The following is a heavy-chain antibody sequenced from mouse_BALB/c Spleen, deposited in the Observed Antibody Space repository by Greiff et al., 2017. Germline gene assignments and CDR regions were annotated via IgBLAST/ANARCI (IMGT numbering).Heavy chain of an antibody. CDR2: INPSTGYT. CDR1: GYTFTSYW. J-gene: IGHJ3*01. CDR3: ANYYGSSYGFAY. D-gene: IGHD1-1*01. Sequence: VQLQQSGAELAKPGASVKMSCKASGYTFTSYWMHWVKQRPGQGLDWIGYINPSTGYTEYNQKFKDKATLTADKSSSTAYMQLSSLTSEDSAVYYCANYYGSSYGFAYWGQGTLVTVSA. V-gene: IGHV1-7*01.